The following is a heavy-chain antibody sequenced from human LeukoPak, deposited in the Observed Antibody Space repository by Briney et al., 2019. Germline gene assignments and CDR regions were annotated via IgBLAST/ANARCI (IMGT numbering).Heavy chain of an antibody. J-gene: IGHJ4*02. CDR3: ARGLMDTAMGSFDY. CDR1: GFTFSSYE. D-gene: IGHD5-18*01. V-gene: IGHV3-48*03. CDR2: ISSSGSTI. Sequence: GGSLRLSCAASGFTFSSYEMNWVRQAPGKGLEWVSYISSSGSTIYYADSVKGRFTISRDNAKNSQYLQMNSLRAEDTAVYYCARGLMDTAMGSFDYWGQGTLVTVSS.